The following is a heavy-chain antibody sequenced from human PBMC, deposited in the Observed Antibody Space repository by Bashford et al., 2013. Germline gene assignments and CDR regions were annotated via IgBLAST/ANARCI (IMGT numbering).Heavy chain of an antibody. CDR2: ISTYNGDT. J-gene: IGHJ5*02. D-gene: IGHD3-3*01. V-gene: IGHV1-18*04. CDR1: GYTFTSYG. CDR3: ARDRDLLSGYNWLDP. Sequence: ASVKVSCKASGYTFTSYGFSWVRQAPGQGLEWVGWISTYNGDTYYAQKVQGRVTMTTDTSTRTVFMELRRLRFDDTAVYYCARDRDLLSGYNWLDPWGQGTLVTVSS.